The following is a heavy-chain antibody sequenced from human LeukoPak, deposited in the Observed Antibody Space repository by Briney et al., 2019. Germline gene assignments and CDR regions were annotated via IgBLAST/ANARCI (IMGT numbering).Heavy chain of an antibody. V-gene: IGHV3-30-3*01. CDR3: ARGMDAFDI. CDR2: ISHDGSNK. CDR1: GFTFSSYA. J-gene: IGHJ3*02. Sequence: GGSLRLSCAASGFTFSSYAMHWVRQAPGKGPEWVAVISHDGSNKYYADSVKGRFTISRDNSKNTLYLQMNSLRAEDTAVYYCARGMDAFDIWGQGTMVTVSS.